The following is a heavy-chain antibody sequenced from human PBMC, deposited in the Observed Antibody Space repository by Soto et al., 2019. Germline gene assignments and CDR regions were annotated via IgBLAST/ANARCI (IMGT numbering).Heavy chain of an antibody. CDR2: IYYSGST. D-gene: IGHD5-12*01. V-gene: IGHV4-31*03. J-gene: IGHJ3*02. CDR1: GGSISSGGYY. CDR3: ARWDIVATIYAFDI. Sequence: SETLSLTCTVSGGSISSGGYYWSWIRQHPGKGLEWIGYIYYSGSTYCNPSLKSRVTISVDTSKNQFSLKLSSVTAADTAVYYCARWDIVATIYAFDIWGQGTMVTVSS.